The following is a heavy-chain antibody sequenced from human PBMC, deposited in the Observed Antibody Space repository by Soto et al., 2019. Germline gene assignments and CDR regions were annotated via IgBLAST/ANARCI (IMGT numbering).Heavy chain of an antibody. CDR1: GYTFTNYY. J-gene: IGHJ4*02. CDR2: INPSGGST. CDR3: ARAGRAGGFDY. D-gene: IGHD6-19*01. Sequence: QVQLVQSGAEVKKPGASVKVSCKASGYTFTNYYMHWVRQAPGQGLEWMGIINPSGGSTSYAQKFQGRVTMTRDTSTSTVYMEQSRMRSEDTAVYYCARAGRAGGFDYWGQGTLVTVSS. V-gene: IGHV1-46*01.